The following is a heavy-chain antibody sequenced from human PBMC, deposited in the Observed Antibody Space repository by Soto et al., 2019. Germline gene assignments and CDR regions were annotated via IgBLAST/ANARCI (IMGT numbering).Heavy chain of an antibody. J-gene: IGHJ5*02. D-gene: IGHD5-12*01. V-gene: IGHV1-18*01. CDR2: ISTYRGDT. Sequence: QVHLVQSGVEVKTPGASVKVSCQASGYTFFTYDISWVRQAPGQGREWMGWISTYRGDTKYAQKFQGRVTMTTDTSTTTAYLELRSLRSDDTAVYYCARHHGPTTSENGFDPWGQGTLVTVSS. CDR3: ARHHGPTTSENGFDP. CDR1: GYTFFTYD.